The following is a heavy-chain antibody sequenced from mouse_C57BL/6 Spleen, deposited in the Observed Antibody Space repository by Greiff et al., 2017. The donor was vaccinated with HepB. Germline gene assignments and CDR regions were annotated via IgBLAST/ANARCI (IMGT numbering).Heavy chain of an antibody. D-gene: IGHD1-1*01. CDR1: GFTFSSYG. V-gene: IGHV5-6*01. CDR2: ISSGGSYT. Sequence: EVKLMESGGDLVKPGGSLKLSCAASGFTFSSYGMSWVRQTPDKRLEWVATISSGGSYTYYPDSVKGRFTISRDNAKNTLYLQMSSLKSEDTAMYYRARHDGSNLNWYFGVWGTGTTVTVSS. CDR3: ARHDGSNLNWYFGV. J-gene: IGHJ1*03.